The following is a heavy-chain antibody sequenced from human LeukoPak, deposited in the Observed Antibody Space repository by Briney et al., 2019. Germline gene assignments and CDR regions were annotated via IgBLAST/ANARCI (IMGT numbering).Heavy chain of an antibody. J-gene: IGHJ3*02. D-gene: IGHD4-17*01. V-gene: IGHV4-59*12. Sequence: PSETLSLTCDVSGGSISTYYWNWIRQPPGKGLEWIGFINYSGTTKYNPSLKSRVTISVDKSKNQFSLKLSSVTAADTAVYYCARGGATVTRDAFDIWGQGTMVTVSS. CDR3: ARGGATVTRDAFDI. CDR2: INYSGTT. CDR1: GGSISTYY.